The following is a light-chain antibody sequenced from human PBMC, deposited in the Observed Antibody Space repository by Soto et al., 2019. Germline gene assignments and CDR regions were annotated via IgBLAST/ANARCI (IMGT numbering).Light chain of an antibody. J-gene: IGKJ4*01. V-gene: IGKV1-33*01. CDR3: QQYHGLPLT. CDR2: DAS. CDR1: RTISNF. Sequence: DIQMTQSPSSLSASVGDRVTITCQASRTISNFVNWYQQKPGKAPKLLIYDASSLETGVPSRFSGSGSVADFTFTISSLQAEDIATYYCQQYHGLPLTFGGGTKVEIK.